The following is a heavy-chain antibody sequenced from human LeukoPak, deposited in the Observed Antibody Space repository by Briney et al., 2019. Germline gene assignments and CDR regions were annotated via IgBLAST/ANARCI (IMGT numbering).Heavy chain of an antibody. CDR3: ARDPGGY. CDR1: GGSISSYY. CDR2: IYYSGST. V-gene: IGHV4-59*12. Sequence: SETLSLTCTVSGGSISSYYWSWIRQPPGKGLEWIGYIYYSGSTNYNPSLKSRVTISVDTSKNQFSLKLSSVTAADTAVYYCARDPGGYWGQGTLVTVSS. D-gene: IGHD3-10*01. J-gene: IGHJ4*02.